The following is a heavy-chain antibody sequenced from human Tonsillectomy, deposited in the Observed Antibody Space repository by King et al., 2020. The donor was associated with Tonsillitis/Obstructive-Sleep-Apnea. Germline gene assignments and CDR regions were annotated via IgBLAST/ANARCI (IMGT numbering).Heavy chain of an antibody. J-gene: IGHJ3*02. D-gene: IGHD2-2*01. CDR3: AKGTSAYQGAFDI. Sequence: DVQLVESGGVVVQPGGSLRLSCAASGFTFDDYTVHWVRQAPGKGLEWVSLLSLDNGSTFYADSVKGRFTISRDNTKNSLYLQMNSLKTEDTAFYYCAKGTSAYQGAFDIWGQGTMVTVSS. V-gene: IGHV3-43*01. CDR1: GFTFDDYT. CDR2: LSLDNGST.